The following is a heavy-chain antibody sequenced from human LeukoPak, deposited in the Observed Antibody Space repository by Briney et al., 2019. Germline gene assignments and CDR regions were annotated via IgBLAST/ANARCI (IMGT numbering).Heavy chain of an antibody. D-gene: IGHD3-9*01. CDR1: GFTFSSYW. CDR3: ARARTLTKRHMDV. CDR2: IKQDGSEK. V-gene: IGHV3-7*01. J-gene: IGHJ6*03. Sequence: GGSLRLSCAASGFTFSSYWMSWVRQAPGKGLEWVANIKQDGSEKYYVDSVKGRFTISRDNAKNSLYLQMNSLRAEDTAVYYCARARTLTKRHMDVWGKGTTVTVSS.